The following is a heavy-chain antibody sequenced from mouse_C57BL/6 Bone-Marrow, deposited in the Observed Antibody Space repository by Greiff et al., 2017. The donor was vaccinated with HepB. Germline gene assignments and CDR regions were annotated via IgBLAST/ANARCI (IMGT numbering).Heavy chain of an antibody. CDR2: IDPANGNT. CDR3: ASTTVVAPGYFDV. J-gene: IGHJ1*03. D-gene: IGHD1-1*01. V-gene: IGHV14-3*01. CDR1: GFNIKNTY. Sequence: EVKLEESVAELVRPGASVKLSCTASGFNIKNTYMHWVKQRPEQGLEWIGRIDPANGNTKYAPKFQGKATITADTSSNTAYLQLSSLTSEDTAIYYCASTTVVAPGYFDVWGTGTTVTVSS.